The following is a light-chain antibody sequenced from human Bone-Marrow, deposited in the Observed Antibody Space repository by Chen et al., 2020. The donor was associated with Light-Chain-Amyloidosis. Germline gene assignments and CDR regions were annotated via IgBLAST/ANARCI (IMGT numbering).Light chain of an antibody. J-gene: IGKJ4*01. CDR1: QSVSSS. CDR2: GAS. CDR3: QQRSNRPPLT. V-gene: IGKV3-11*01. Sequence: IVLTQSPATLSLSPGERATLSCRASQSVSSSLAWYQQKPGQAPRLLIYGASNRAADIPARFSGSGSGTDFTLNISSLETEDFAVYYCQQRSNRPPLTFGGGTKIEIK.